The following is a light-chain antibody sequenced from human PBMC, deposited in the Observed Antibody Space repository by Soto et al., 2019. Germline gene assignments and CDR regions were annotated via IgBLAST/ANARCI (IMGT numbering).Light chain of an antibody. Sequence: EIVMTQSPATLSASPGQGATLSCRASQSLSSNLVWYQQKPGQAPRLLIYGASTRATGIPARFSGSGSGTEFTLTINRLEPEDFAVYYCQLYGISPHFGQGTRLEIK. CDR1: QSLSSN. V-gene: IGKV3-15*01. J-gene: IGKJ5*01. CDR2: GAS. CDR3: QLYGISPH.